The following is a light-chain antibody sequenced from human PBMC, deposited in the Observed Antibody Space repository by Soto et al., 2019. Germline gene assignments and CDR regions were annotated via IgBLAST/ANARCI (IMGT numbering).Light chain of an antibody. V-gene: IGKV1-39*01. CDR1: QSISSY. CDR3: QQLNSYPRIT. J-gene: IGKJ5*01. CDR2: AAS. Sequence: DIQMTQSPSSLSASVGDRVTITCRASQSISSYLNWYQQKPGKAPKLLIYAASSLQSGVTSRFSGSGSGTDFTLTISSLQPEDFATYYCQQLNSYPRITFGQGTRLEI.